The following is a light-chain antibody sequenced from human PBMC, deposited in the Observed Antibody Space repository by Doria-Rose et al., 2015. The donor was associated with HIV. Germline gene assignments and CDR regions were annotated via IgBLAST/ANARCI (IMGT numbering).Light chain of an antibody. CDR2: GAS. Sequence: VLTQSPGTLSLSPGARATLSCRASQSVSSSHLAWYQQKPGQAPRLLIYGASNRATGIPDRCSGSGSGTDFTLTISRLEPEDFAVYYCQLYGSSPPFTFGPGAKIDI. J-gene: IGKJ3*01. CDR3: QLYGSSPPFT. V-gene: IGKV3-20*01. CDR1: QSVSSSH.